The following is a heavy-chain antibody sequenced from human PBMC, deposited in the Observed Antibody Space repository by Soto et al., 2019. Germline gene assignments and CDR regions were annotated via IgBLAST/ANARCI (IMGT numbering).Heavy chain of an antibody. V-gene: IGHV5-51*01. J-gene: IGHJ4*02. CDR2: IYPGDSDT. CDR3: ARQIYDSDTGPNFQYYFDS. D-gene: IGHD3-22*01. Sequence: GESLKISCKGSGCTFTDYWIGWVRQLPGKGLEWMGIIYPGDSDTRYSPSFQGQVTITADKSTSTAYLQWNTLKASDTAMYYCARQIYDSDTGPNFQYYFDSWGQGTPVTVSS. CDR1: GCTFTDYW.